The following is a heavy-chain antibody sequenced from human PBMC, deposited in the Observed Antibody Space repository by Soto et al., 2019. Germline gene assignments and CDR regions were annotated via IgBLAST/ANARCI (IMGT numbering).Heavy chain of an antibody. CDR1: GFTFSSYG. CDR2: ISYDGSNK. D-gene: IGHD6-13*01. CDR3: AKAGSSWYREYYYYGMDV. V-gene: IGHV3-30*18. J-gene: IGHJ6*02. Sequence: GGFLRLSCAASGFTFSSYGMHWVRQAPGKGLEWVAVISYDGSNKYYADSVKGRFTISRDNSKNTLYLQMNSLRAEDTAVYYCAKAGSSWYREYYYYGMDVWGQGTTVTVSS.